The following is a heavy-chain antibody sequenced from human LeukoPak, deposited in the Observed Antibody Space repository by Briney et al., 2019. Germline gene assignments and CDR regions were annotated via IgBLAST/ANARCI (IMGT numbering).Heavy chain of an antibody. D-gene: IGHD2-2*01. CDR1: GYTFTSYD. CDR3: AREGVYCSSTSCYGFGWFDP. J-gene: IGHJ5*02. CDR2: MNPNSGNT. Sequence: GASVKVPCKASGYTFTSYDINWVRQATGQGLEWMGWMNPNSGNTGYAQKFQGRVTMTRNTSISTAYMELSSLRSEDTAVYYCAREGVYCSSTSCYGFGWFDPWGQGTLVTVSS. V-gene: IGHV1-8*01.